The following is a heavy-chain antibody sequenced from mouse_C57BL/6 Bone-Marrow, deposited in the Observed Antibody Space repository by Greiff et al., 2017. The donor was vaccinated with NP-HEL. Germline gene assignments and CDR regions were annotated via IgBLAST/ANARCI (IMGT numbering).Heavy chain of an antibody. CDR3: ARLGSSHFDY. CDR2: IHPNSGST. V-gene: IGHV1-64*01. D-gene: IGHD1-1*01. CDR1: GYTFTSYW. Sequence: QVQLQQSGAELVKPGASVKLSCKASGYTFTSYWMHWVKQRPGQGLEWIGMIHPNSGSTNYNEKFKSKATLTVDKSSSTAYMQLSSLTSEDSAVYYCARLGSSHFDYWGQGTTLTVSS. J-gene: IGHJ2*01.